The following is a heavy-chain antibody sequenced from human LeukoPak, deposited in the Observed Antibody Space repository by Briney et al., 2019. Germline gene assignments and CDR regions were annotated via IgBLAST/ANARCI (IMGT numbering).Heavy chain of an antibody. CDR3: AQIAAAGTGDDY. CDR2: IYTSGST. D-gene: IGHD6-13*01. V-gene: IGHV4-4*07. CDR1: GGSIGSYY. Sequence: SSETLSLTGTVSGGSIGSYYWSWIRQPAGKGLEWIGRIYTSGSTNYNPSLKSRVTMSVDTSKNQFSLKLSSVTAADTAVYYCAQIAAAGTGDDYWGQGTLVTVSS. J-gene: IGHJ4*02.